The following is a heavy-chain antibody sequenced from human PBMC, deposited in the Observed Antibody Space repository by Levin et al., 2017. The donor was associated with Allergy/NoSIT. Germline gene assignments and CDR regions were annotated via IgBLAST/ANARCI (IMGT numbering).Heavy chain of an antibody. V-gene: IGHV3-48*01. CDR2: ITGSGTTI. J-gene: IGHJ4*02. Sequence: RSGGSLRLSCAASGFTFSYYNMNWVRQAPGKGLEWVSYITGSGTTIYYADSVKGRFTISRDNAKNSLDLQMNSLRAEDTAVYYCARALEQRSSIYDYWGQGTLVTVSS. CDR1: GFTFSYYN. D-gene: IGHD1/OR15-1a*01. CDR3: ARALEQRSSIYDY.